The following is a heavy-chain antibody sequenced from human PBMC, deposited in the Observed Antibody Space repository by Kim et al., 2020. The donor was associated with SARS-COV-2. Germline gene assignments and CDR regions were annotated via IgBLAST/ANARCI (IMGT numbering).Heavy chain of an antibody. J-gene: IGHJ6*02. Sequence: SVKCRFTISRDNAKNSLYLQRNSLRSEDTALYYCASRSGWYRNSYYYGMDVWGQGTTVTVSS. CDR3: ASRSGWYRNSYYYGMDV. D-gene: IGHD6-19*01. V-gene: IGHV3-9*01.